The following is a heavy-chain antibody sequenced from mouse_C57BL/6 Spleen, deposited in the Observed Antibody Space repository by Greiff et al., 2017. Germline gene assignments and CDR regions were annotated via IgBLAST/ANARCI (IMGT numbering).Heavy chain of an antibody. V-gene: IGHV5-12*01. Sequence: EVKLVESGGGLVQPGGSLKLSCAASGFTFSDYYMYWVRQTPEKRLEWVAYISNGGGSTYYPDTVKGRFTISRDNAKNTLYLQMSRLKSEDTAMYYCARDYYGTMDYWGQGTSVTVSS. CDR3: ARDYYGTMDY. J-gene: IGHJ4*01. D-gene: IGHD1-1*01. CDR2: ISNGGGST. CDR1: GFTFSDYY.